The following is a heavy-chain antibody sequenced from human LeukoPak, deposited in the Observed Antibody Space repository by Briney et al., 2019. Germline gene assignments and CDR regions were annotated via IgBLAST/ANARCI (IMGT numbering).Heavy chain of an antibody. CDR2: ISAYNGNT. D-gene: IGHD2-15*01. V-gene: IGHV1-18*04. Sequence: ASVKVSCKASGYTFTSYGISWVRQAPGQGLEWMGWISAYNGNTNYAQKLQGRVTMTTDTSTGTAYMELRSLRSDDTAVYYCARLVGSGSQLLPDYWGQGTLVTVSS. J-gene: IGHJ4*02. CDR3: ARLVGSGSQLLPDY. CDR1: GYTFTSYG.